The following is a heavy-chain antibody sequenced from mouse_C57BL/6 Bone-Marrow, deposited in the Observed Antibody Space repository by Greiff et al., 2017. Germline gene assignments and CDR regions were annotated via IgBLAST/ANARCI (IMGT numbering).Heavy chain of an antibody. CDR2: IDPSDSYT. J-gene: IGHJ2*01. V-gene: IGHV1-69*01. Sequence: VQLQQPGAELVMPGASVKLSCKASGYTFTSYWMHWVKQRPGQGLEWIGEIDPSDSYTNYNQKFKGKSTLTVDKSSSTAYMQLSSLTSEDSAVYYCARSLIYYYGSGYDYWGQGTTLTVSS. CDR1: GYTFTSYW. CDR3: ARSLIYYYGSGYDY. D-gene: IGHD1-1*01.